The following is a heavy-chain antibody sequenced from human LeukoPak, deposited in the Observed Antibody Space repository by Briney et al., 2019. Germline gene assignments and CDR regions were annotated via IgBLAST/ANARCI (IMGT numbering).Heavy chain of an antibody. CDR2: ISGSGGST. D-gene: IGHD3-10*01. CDR3: ARAASVLLWFGELLSDGMDV. J-gene: IGHJ6*02. CDR1: GFTFSSYA. Sequence: PGGSLRLSCAASGFTFSSYAMSWVRQAPGKGLEWVSAISGSGGSTYYADSVKGRFTISRDNSKNTLYLQMNSLRAEDTAVYYCARAASVLLWFGELLSDGMDVWGQGTTVTVSS. V-gene: IGHV3-23*01.